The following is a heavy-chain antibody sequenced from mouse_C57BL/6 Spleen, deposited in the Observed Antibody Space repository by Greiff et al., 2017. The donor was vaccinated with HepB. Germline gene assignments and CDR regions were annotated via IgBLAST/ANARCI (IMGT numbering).Heavy chain of an antibody. J-gene: IGHJ2*01. CDR2: INYDGSST. CDR3: ARDGHYYGSSYFDY. D-gene: IGHD1-1*01. CDR1: GFTFSDYY. V-gene: IGHV5-16*01. Sequence: EVQVVESEGGLVQPGSSMKLSCTASGFTFSDYYMAWVRQVPEKGLEWVANINYDGSSTYYLDSLKSRFIISRDNAKNILYLQMSSLKSEDTATYYCARDGHYYGSSYFDYWGQGTTLTVSS.